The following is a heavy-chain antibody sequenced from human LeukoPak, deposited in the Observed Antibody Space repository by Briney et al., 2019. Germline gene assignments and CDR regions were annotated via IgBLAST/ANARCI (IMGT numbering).Heavy chain of an antibody. CDR1: GFTFTNYA. J-gene: IGHJ3*02. CDR2: ISPRGGDT. Sequence: GGSLTLFCAASGFTFTNYAMNWVRQSRGKGLEWVSTISPRGGDTYYADSVKGRFTISKDISKNTLYLQMNSLRAEDTAVYYCARRAYNWGAFDIWGQGTMVTVSS. V-gene: IGHV3-23*01. CDR3: ARRAYNWGAFDI. D-gene: IGHD5-24*01.